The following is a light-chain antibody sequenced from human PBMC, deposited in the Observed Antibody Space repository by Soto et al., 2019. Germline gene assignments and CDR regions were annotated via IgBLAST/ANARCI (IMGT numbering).Light chain of an antibody. CDR2: DVS. CDR1: SSDVGGYNY. CDR3: SSYTGSSTLRV. Sequence: QSALTQPASVSGSPGQSITISCTGTSSDVGGYNYVSWYQQHPGKAPKLMIYDVSNRPSGVSNRFSGSKSGNAASLTISGLQAEDEADYYCSSYTGSSTLRVFGTGTKVT. V-gene: IGLV2-14*01. J-gene: IGLJ1*01.